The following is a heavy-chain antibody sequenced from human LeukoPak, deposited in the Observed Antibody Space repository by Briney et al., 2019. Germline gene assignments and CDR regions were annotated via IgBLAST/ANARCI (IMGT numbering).Heavy chain of an antibody. CDR2: INWNGGIT. J-gene: IGHJ4*02. Sequence: GGSLRLTCATSGFTFVDYGLSWVRQAPGKGLEWVSAINWNGGITDYADSVKARFTISRDNAKNSLYLQMDSLRAEDTALYYCATDRLGTSFSASPFDSWGQGTLVTVSS. CDR1: GFTFVDYG. D-gene: IGHD6-6*01. V-gene: IGHV3-20*04. CDR3: ATDRLGTSFSASPFDS.